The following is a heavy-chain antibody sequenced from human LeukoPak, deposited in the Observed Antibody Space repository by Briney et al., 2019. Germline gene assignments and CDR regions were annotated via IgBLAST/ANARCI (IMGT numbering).Heavy chain of an antibody. V-gene: IGHV4-4*07. J-gene: IGHJ3*02. Sequence: SETLSLTCTVSGGSISSYYWSWIRQPAGKGLEWIGRIYTSGSTNYNPSLKSRVTMSVDTSKNQFSLKLSSVTAADTAVYYCARAPHVLRYFDWLFDAFDIWGQGTMVTVSS. D-gene: IGHD3-9*01. CDR2: IYTSGST. CDR3: ARAPHVLRYFDWLFDAFDI. CDR1: GGSISSYY.